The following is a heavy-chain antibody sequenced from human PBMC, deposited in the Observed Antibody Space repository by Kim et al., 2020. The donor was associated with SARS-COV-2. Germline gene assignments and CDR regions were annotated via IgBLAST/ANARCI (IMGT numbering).Heavy chain of an antibody. Sequence: GGSLRLSCAASGFTFSSYAMHWVRQAPGKGLEYVSAISSNGGSTYYANSVKGRFTISRDNSKNTLYLQMGSLRAEDMAVYYCARGDDYSKKGYYFDYWG. D-gene: IGHD4-4*01. CDR2: ISSNGGST. J-gene: IGHJ4*01. CDR1: GFTFSSYA. V-gene: IGHV3-64*01. CDR3: ARGDDYSKKGYYFDY.